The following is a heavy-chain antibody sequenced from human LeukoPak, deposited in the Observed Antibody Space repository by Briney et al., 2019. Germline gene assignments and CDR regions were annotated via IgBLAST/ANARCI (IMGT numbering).Heavy chain of an antibody. J-gene: IGHJ4*02. V-gene: IGHV3-30*03. D-gene: IGHD1-7*01. CDR2: ISSDGNDK. CDR3: AGYHWNYGVVY. CDR1: GATFSSYG. Sequence: GGSLRLSCTASGATFSSYGMHWVRQAPGKGLEWVALISSDGNDKLYGDSVKGRFTISRDDSKSTLYLQMNSLRAEDTAVYYCAGYHWNYGVVYWGQGTLVTVSS.